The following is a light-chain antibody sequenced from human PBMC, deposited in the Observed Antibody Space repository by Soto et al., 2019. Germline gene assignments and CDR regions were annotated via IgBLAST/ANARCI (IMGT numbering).Light chain of an antibody. V-gene: IGKV3-15*01. CDR2: DAS. CDR3: QQYNNWPWT. J-gene: IGKJ1*01. Sequence: EIVLTQSPDTLSLSPGERATLSCRASQSVSSSLAWYQQKPGQAPRLLIYDASTRATGIPARFSGSGSGTEFTLTISSLQSEDFAVYYCQQYNNWPWTFGQGTKVEIK. CDR1: QSVSSS.